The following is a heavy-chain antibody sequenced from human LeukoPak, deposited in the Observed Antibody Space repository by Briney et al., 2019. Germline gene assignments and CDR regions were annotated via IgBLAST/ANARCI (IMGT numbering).Heavy chain of an antibody. D-gene: IGHD5-12*01. CDR2: VYHTGST. CDR1: GGSFSGYY. V-gene: IGHV4-34*01. Sequence: SETLSLTCAVYGGSFSGYYWNWIRQPPGKGLEWIGEVYHTGSTNYNPSLKSRVTISVDTSKNQFSLKLSSVTAADTAVYYCASGLENSGYDPRFDYWGQGTLVTVSS. CDR3: ASGLENSGYDPRFDY. J-gene: IGHJ4*02.